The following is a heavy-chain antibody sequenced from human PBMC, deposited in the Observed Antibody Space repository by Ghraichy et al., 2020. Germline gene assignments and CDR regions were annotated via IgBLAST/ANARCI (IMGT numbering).Heavy chain of an antibody. D-gene: IGHD2-15*01. CDR3: ARGRYRIMSDY. J-gene: IGHJ4*02. CDR2: INHSGST. V-gene: IGHV4-34*01. CDR1: GGSFSGYY. Sequence: SETLSLTCAVYGGSFSGYYWSWIRQPPGKGLEWIGEINHSGSTNYNPSLKSRVTISVDTSKNQFSLKLSSVTAADTAVYYCARGRYRIMSDYWGQGTLVTVSS.